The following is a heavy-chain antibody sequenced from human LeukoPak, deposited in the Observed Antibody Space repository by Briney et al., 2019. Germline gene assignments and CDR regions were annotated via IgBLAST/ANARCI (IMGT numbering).Heavy chain of an antibody. D-gene: IGHD2-15*01. CDR3: ARVPCSGGSCYVNSVY. CDR1: GYTFTDYY. V-gene: IGHV1-8*02. Sequence: ASVKVSCKASGYTFTDYYVHWVRQATGQGLEWMGWMNPNSGNTGYAQKFQGRVTMTRNTSISTAYMELSSLRSEDTAVYYCARVPCSGGSCYVNSVYWGQRTLLTVSS. J-gene: IGHJ4*02. CDR2: MNPNSGNT.